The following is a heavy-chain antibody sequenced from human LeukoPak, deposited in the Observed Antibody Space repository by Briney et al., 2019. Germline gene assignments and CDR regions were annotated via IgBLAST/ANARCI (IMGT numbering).Heavy chain of an antibody. CDR1: GGSISSYY. V-gene: IGHV4-59*01. CDR3: ARDSGGGSSTSNWFDP. CDR2: IYYSGST. Sequence: SETLSLTCTVSGGSISSYYWSWIRQPPGKELEWIGYIYYSGSTNYNPSLKSRVTISVDTSKNQFSLKLTSVTAADTAVYYCARDSGGGSSTSNWFDPWGQGILVTVSS. D-gene: IGHD1-26*01. J-gene: IGHJ5*02.